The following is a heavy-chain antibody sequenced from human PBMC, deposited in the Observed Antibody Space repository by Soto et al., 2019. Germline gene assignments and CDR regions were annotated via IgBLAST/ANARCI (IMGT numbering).Heavy chain of an antibody. CDR1: GGTFSSYA. Sequence: QVQLVQSGAEVKKPGSSVKVSCKTSGGTFSSYAISWVRQAPGQGLEWMGGIIPMFGTANYAQKFRGRVTITADESTSTAYMELSSPRSEDTAVYYCASSRANYYDSRGYYYSTFDYWGQGTLVTVSS. CDR2: IIPMFGTA. J-gene: IGHJ4*02. D-gene: IGHD3-22*01. CDR3: ASSRANYYDSRGYYYSTFDY. V-gene: IGHV1-69*12.